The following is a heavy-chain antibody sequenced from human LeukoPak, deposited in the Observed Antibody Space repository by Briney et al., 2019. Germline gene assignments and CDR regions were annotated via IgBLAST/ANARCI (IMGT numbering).Heavy chain of an antibody. CDR1: GGSISSYY. CDR2: IYYSGST. CDR3: ARGDDYYGSGSYYILGY. D-gene: IGHD3-10*01. J-gene: IGHJ4*02. V-gene: IGHV4-59*01. Sequence: SETLSLTCTVSGGSISSYYWSWIRQPPGKGLEWIGYIYYSGSTNYNPSLKSRVTISVDTSKNQFSLKLSSVTAADTAVYYCARGDDYYGSGSYYILGYWGQGTLVTVSS.